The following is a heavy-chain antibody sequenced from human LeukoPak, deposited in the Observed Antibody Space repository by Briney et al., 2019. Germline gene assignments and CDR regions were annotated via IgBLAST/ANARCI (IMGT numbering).Heavy chain of an antibody. D-gene: IGHD6-13*01. CDR1: GGSISSYY. J-gene: IGHJ4*02. CDR2: IYYSGST. CDR3: ARTLTYSSSWIPDY. V-gene: IGHV4-59*08. Sequence: SETLSLTCTVSGGSISSYYWSWIRQPPGKGLEWIGYIYYSGSTNYNPSLKSRVTISVDTSKNQFSLKLSSVTAADTAVCYCARTLTYSSSWIPDYWGQGTLVTVSS.